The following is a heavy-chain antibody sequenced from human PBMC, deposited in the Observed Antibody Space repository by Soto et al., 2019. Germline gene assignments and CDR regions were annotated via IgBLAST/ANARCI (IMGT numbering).Heavy chain of an antibody. J-gene: IGHJ4*02. CDR1: GFTFSDHA. D-gene: IGHD1-26*01. V-gene: IGHV3-23*01. CDR2: IRGDLVTT. Sequence: EMQLLESGGGLVQPGGSLRLSCATSGFTFSDHAMHWVRQAPGEGLEWVSGIRGDLVTTPYADSVKGRFTISRDNSKNTLYLQMNSLRAEDTAIYYCVKEGKMGVKGFDFWGQGTLVTVSS. CDR3: VKEGKMGVKGFDF.